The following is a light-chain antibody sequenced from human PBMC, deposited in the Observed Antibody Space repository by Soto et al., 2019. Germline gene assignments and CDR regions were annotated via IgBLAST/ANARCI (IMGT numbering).Light chain of an antibody. J-gene: IGLJ3*02. V-gene: IGLV2-23*01. CDR2: EGS. Sequence: QSVLTQPASVSGSPGQSITISCTGTSSDVGSYNLVSWYQQHPGKAPKLMIYEGSKRPSGISNRFSGSKSGNTASLTISGLQAEEEAAYYCCSYAGSSTWVFGGGTQVTVL. CDR1: SSDVGSYNL. CDR3: CSYAGSSTWV.